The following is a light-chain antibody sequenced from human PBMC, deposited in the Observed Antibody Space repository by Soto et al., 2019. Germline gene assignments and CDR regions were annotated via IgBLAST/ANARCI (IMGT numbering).Light chain of an antibody. CDR1: SSDVGGYDS. CDR2: DVS. V-gene: IGLV2-14*03. J-gene: IGLJ3*02. CDR3: SSYTSSSSRV. Sequence: QSVLTQPASVSGSPGQSITISCTGTSSDVGGYDSVSWYQQHPGKAPQLMIFDVSNRPSGVSSRFSGSKSGNTASLSISGLQTEDEAKYYCSSYTSSSSRVFGGGTKVTVL.